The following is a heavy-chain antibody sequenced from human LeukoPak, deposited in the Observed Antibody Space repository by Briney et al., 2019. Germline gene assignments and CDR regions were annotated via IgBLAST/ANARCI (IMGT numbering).Heavy chain of an antibody. CDR2: IHYSGST. J-gene: IGHJ4*02. CDR3: ARTSEEIGYGDLDY. D-gene: IGHD4-17*01. CDR1: GGSISSGNHY. Sequence: SQTPSLTCTVSGGSISSGNHYWSWIRHHPERGLEWIGFIHYSGSTYYKPPLRTRSTISIETSKNQFSVNIISVTAADTAVYFCARTSEEIGYGDLDYWGQGTLVTVS. V-gene: IGHV4-31*03.